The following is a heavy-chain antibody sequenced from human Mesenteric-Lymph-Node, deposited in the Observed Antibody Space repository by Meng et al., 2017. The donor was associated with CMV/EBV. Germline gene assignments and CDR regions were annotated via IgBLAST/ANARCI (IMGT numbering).Heavy chain of an antibody. Sequence: SLKISCAASGFIFSSYAMHWVRQAPGKGLEWVAVISYDGSKKYYADSVKGRFTISRDNSKNTLFLQINSLRPEDTAVYYCARDSPATIAVAGTLDYWGQRTLVTVSS. CDR1: GFIFSSYA. D-gene: IGHD6-19*01. J-gene: IGHJ4*02. CDR3: ARDSPATIAVAGTLDY. V-gene: IGHV3-30-3*01. CDR2: ISYDGSKK.